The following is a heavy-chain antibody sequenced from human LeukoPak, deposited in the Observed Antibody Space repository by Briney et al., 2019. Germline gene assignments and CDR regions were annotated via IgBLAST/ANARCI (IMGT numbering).Heavy chain of an antibody. Sequence: GGSLRLSCAASGFTFTIFGSNWVRQAPGKGPEWVSYIDARSGITYYADSVQGRFTISRDDARESVFLQMDGLRVDDTAVYYCARTYDFGRGPPGDAFDNWGPGTWVIVSA. V-gene: IGHV3-48*01. J-gene: IGHJ3*02. CDR3: ARTYDFGRGPPGDAFDN. CDR1: GFTFTIFG. D-gene: IGHD3-3*01. CDR2: IDARSGIT.